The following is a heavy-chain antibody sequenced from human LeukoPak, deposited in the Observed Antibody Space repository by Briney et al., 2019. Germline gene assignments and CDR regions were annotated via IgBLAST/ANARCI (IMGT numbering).Heavy chain of an antibody. V-gene: IGHV1-8*01. CDR2: MNPNSGNI. D-gene: IGHD2-21*02. Sequence: VASVKVSCKASGYTFTSYDINWVRQATGQGLEWMGWMNPNSGNIGYAQKFQGRVTITRNTSISTAYMELSSLRSEDTAVYYCARSSVVTAMVHLDYWGQGTLVTVSS. J-gene: IGHJ4*02. CDR1: GYTFTSYD. CDR3: ARSSVVTAMVHLDY.